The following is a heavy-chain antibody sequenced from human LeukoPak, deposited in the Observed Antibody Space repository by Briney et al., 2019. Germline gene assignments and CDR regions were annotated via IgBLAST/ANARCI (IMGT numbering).Heavy chain of an antibody. V-gene: IGHV4-34*01. D-gene: IGHD3-9*01. CDR2: INHSGGT. CDR1: GGSFSGYY. J-gene: IGHJ6*02. CDR3: AGLRYFDWLSPLYYYYGMDV. Sequence: PSETLSLTCAVYGGSFSGYYWSWIRQPPGKGLGWIGEINHSGGTNYNPSLKSRVTISVDTSKNLFSLKLSSVTAADTAVYYCAGLRYFDWLSPLYYYYGMDVWGQGTTVTVSS.